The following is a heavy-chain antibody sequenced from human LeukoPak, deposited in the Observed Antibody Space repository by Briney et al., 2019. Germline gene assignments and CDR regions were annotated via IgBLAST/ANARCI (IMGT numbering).Heavy chain of an antibody. V-gene: IGHV3-33*01. J-gene: IGHJ5*02. CDR1: GFTFSSFG. D-gene: IGHD5-24*01. CDR3: VRGVGVSRFNYFDP. CDR2: IWYDASDR. Sequence: PGGSLRLSCAASGFTFSSFGMHWVRQAPGKGLEWVAVIWYDASDRYYADSEKGRFTISRDNSKNTLLLQMNSLRDDDTAVYYCVRGVGVSRFNYFDPWGQGTLVVVSS.